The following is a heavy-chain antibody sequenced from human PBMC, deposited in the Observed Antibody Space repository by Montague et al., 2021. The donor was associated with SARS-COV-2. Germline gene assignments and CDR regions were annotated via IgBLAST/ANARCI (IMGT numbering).Heavy chain of an antibody. D-gene: IGHD6-13*01. CDR3: AKVGLQQRVRLYCFDM. CDR2: IYYSGST. V-gene: IGHV4-39*07. Sequence: SETLALTCTVSGCSISSSSYYWGWIRQPPGKGLEWIGSIYYSGSTYYNPPLKSRVTISADTSKDQFSRRLTSVTAADTAVYYCAKVGLQQRVRLYCFDMWGPGTMVAVSS. J-gene: IGHJ3*02. CDR1: GCSISSSSYY.